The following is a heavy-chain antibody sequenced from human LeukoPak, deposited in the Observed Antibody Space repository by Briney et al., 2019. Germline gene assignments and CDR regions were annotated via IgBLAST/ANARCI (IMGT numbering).Heavy chain of an antibody. Sequence: GGPLRLSCAASGFTFSSYAMSWVRQAPGKGLEWVSAISGSGGSTYYADSVKGRFTISRDNSKNTLYLQMNSLRAEDTAVYYCAKDRIVVVVAPDYWGQGTLVTVSS. J-gene: IGHJ4*02. D-gene: IGHD2-15*01. CDR3: AKDRIVVVVAPDY. CDR2: ISGSGGST. V-gene: IGHV3-23*01. CDR1: GFTFSSYA.